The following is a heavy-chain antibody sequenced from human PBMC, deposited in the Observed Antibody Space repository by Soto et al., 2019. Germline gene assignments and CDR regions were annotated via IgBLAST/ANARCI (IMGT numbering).Heavy chain of an antibody. D-gene: IGHD2-2*01. Sequence: ASVKVSCKASGYTFTSYGISRVRQAPGQGLEWMGWISAYNGNTNYAQKLQGRVTMTTDTSTSTAYMELRSLRSDDTAVYYCARDWAPYCSSTSCYRGAFDIWGQGTMVTVSS. J-gene: IGHJ3*02. CDR3: ARDWAPYCSSTSCYRGAFDI. CDR1: GYTFTSYG. CDR2: ISAYNGNT. V-gene: IGHV1-18*01.